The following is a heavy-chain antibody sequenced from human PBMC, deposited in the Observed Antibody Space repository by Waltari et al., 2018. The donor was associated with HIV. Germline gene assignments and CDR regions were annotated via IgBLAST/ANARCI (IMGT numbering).Heavy chain of an antibody. CDR3: ARGAEIVVVIPPKGYYFDY. D-gene: IGHD3-22*01. Sequence: QVQLQQWGAGLLKPSETLSPTCAVYGGSFSGYYWSWLRQPTGKGLEWIGEINHSGSTNYNPSLKSRVTISVDTSKNQFSLKLSSVTAADTAVYYCARGAEIVVVIPPKGYYFDYWGQGTLVTVSS. CDR2: INHSGST. V-gene: IGHV4-34*01. J-gene: IGHJ4*02. CDR1: GGSFSGYY.